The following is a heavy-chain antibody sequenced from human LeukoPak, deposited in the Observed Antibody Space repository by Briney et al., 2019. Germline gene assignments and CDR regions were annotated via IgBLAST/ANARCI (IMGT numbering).Heavy chain of an antibody. CDR2: IYTGGNT. D-gene: IGHD4-11*01. V-gene: IGHV3-66*01. Sequence: GGSLSLSCAGSGFTVSSNYMSRVRQAPGKGLEWVSVIYTGGNTYYADSVKGRFTISRDNSKNTLYLQMNSLRAEDTAVYYCARGLIYSPNWFDPWGQGTLVTVSS. CDR3: ARGLIYSPNWFDP. J-gene: IGHJ5*02. CDR1: GFTVSSNY.